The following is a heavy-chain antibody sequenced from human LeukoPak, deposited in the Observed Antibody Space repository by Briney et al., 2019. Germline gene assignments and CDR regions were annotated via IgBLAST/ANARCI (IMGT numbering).Heavy chain of an antibody. V-gene: IGHV3-15*01. CDR3: TTRILNTFGGLTVDFDH. CDR2: IKSKTDGGTT. D-gene: IGHD3-16*02. J-gene: IGHJ4*02. CDR1: GFTFSNAW. Sequence: KPGGSLRLPCAASGFTFSNAWMSWVRQAPGKGLEWVGRIKSKTDGGTTDYAAPVKGRFTVSRDDSKNTLYLQMNNLKTEDTAVFYCTTRILNTFGGLTVDFDHWGQGTLVTVSS.